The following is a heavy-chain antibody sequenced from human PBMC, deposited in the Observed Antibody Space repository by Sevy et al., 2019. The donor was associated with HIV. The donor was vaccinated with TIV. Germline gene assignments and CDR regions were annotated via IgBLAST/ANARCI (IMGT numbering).Heavy chain of an antibody. Sequence: GGSLRLSCATSDFTFSAYEMSWVRQAPGKGLEWVSTISARGDSRYHAASVIGRFTISRDNYKSTLYLQMNSLRADDTAVYFRARYIGRDFGFWGRFFFGSWGPGTLVTVSS. CDR3: ARYIGRDFGFWGRFFFGS. V-gene: IGHV3-23*01. CDR1: DFTFSAYE. D-gene: IGHD3-3*01. CDR2: ISARGDSR. J-gene: IGHJ4*03.